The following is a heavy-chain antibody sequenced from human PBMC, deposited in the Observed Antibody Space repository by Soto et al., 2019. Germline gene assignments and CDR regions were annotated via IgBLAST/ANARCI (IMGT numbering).Heavy chain of an antibody. CDR1: GFTLTNEN. J-gene: IGHJ6*02. D-gene: IGHD2-15*01. V-gene: IGHV3-21*06. Sequence: EVQLVASGGGLVKPGGSLRLSCTVLGFTLTNENMNWVRQAPGKGLEWVSSISSRSTFINYADSVKGRFTISRDNDKGLVYLQMHSRRAEDTAVYYCATCSAGRCYGALGGTRDYYGMDVWGQGTTVTVSS. CDR3: ATCSAGRCYGALGGTRDYYGMDV. CDR2: ISSRSTFI.